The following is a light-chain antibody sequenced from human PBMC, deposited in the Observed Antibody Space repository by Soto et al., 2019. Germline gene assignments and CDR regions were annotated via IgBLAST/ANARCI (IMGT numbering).Light chain of an antibody. CDR3: QSYDSSFNWV. V-gene: IGLV1-40*01. Sequence: QSVLTQPPSVSGAPGQRVTNSCTGSSSNIGAGYDVHWYQQLPGTAPKLLIYGNSNRPSGVPDRVSGSKSGTSASLAITGLQAEDEADYYCQSYDSSFNWVFGGGTKLTVL. CDR2: GNS. J-gene: IGLJ3*02. CDR1: SSNIGAGYD.